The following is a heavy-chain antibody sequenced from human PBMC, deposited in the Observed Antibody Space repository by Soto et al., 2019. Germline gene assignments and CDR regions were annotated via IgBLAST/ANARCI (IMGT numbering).Heavy chain of an antibody. CDR2: IIPIHDTT. J-gene: IGHJ4*02. CDR1: GGSLTSYP. V-gene: IGHV1-69*01. CDR3: ARGWGLVS. D-gene: IGHD3-16*01. Sequence: QMEQSGAEVRKPGSSVKVSCKPSGGSLTSYPMAWVRPAPGQGFEWMGGIIPIHDTTEYAQKFQGRVTITADESTNRATLELTGLTSEDTAVYYCARGWGLVSWGQGTLVTVSS.